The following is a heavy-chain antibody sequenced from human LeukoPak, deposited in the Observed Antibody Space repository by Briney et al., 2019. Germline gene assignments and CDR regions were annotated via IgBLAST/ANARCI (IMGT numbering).Heavy chain of an antibody. CDR3: ARGGSTGIFDY. J-gene: IGHJ4*02. D-gene: IGHD3-10*01. CDR2: INPSGGST. V-gene: IGHV1-46*02. CDR1: GYTFNSHY. Sequence: ASVKVSCRASGYTFNSHYMHWVRQAPGQGLEWMGTINPSGGSTSYAQKFKGRVSMTRDTSTSTVYMEVSSLTSEDTAVYYCARGGSTGIFDYWGQGALVTVSP.